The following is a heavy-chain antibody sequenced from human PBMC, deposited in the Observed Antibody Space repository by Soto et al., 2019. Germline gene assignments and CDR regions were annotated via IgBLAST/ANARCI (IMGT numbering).Heavy chain of an antibody. CDR2: ISCSGGSI. D-gene: IGHD6-13*01. J-gene: IGHJ6*02. CDR3: AKVSGSSWYYYYYGMDV. V-gene: IGHV3-11*01. Sequence: GGSLRLSCAASGFTFDDYYMSWIRQAPGKGLEWVSCISCSGGSICYADSVKGRFTISRDNAKNSLYLQMNSLRAEDTALYYCAKVSGSSWYYYYYGMDVWGQGPTVTVSS. CDR1: GFTFDDYY.